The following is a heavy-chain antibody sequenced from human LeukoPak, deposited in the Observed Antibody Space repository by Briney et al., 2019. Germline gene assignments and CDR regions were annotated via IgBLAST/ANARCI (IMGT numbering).Heavy chain of an antibody. CDR2: IIPILGIA. Sequence: WASVKVSCKASGGTFSSYAISWVRQAPGQGLEWMGRIIPILGIANYAQKFQGRVTITADKSTSTVYMELSSLRSEDTAVYYCASPVVPAAVTPYYNYYGMDVWGQGTTVTVSS. V-gene: IGHV1-69*04. CDR3: ASPVVPAAVTPYYNYYGMDV. D-gene: IGHD2-2*01. CDR1: GGTFSSYA. J-gene: IGHJ6*02.